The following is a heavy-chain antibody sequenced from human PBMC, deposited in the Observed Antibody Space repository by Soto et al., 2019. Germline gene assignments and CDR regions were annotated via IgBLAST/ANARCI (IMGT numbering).Heavy chain of an antibody. CDR2: IYYSGST. J-gene: IGHJ6*02. D-gene: IGHD3-16*01. CDR3: ASKLGAVAAYGMDV. V-gene: IGHV4-31*03. CDR1: GGSISSGGYY. Sequence: SETLSLTCTVSGGSISSGGYYWSWIRQHPGKGLEWIGYIYYSGSTYYNPSLKSRVTISVDTSKNQFSLKLSSVTAADTAVYYCASKLGAVAAYGMDVWGQGTTVTVSS.